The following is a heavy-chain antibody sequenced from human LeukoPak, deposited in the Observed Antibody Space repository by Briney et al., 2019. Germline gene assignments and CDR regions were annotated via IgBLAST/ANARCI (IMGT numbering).Heavy chain of an antibody. V-gene: IGHV3-33*01. J-gene: IGHJ4*02. CDR2: IWYDGTKK. CDR1: GFTFSNYG. CDR3: ARDRAVRYFDY. D-gene: IGHD3-16*02. Sequence: GGSLRLSCAASGFTFSNYGLHWVRQAPGKGLEWVAVIWYDGTKKYYADSVKGRLTISRDNSKNTLYLEMNSLRAEDTAVYYCARDRAVRYFDYWGQGTLVTVSS.